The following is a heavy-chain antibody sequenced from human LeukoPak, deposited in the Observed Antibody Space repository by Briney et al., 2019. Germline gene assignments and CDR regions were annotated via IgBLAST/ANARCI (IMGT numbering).Heavy chain of an antibody. CDR2: ISGSSSYI. CDR1: GFTFSSYS. V-gene: IGHV3-21*01. J-gene: IGHJ6*03. Sequence: PGGSLRLSCAASGFTFSSYSMNWVRQAPGKGLEWVSSISGSSSYIYYADSVKGRFTISRDNAKNSLYLQMNSLRAEDTAVYYCARAGYCSSTSCYNGGYYYYMDVWGKGTTVTVSS. D-gene: IGHD2-2*02. CDR3: ARAGYCSSTSCYNGGYYYYMDV.